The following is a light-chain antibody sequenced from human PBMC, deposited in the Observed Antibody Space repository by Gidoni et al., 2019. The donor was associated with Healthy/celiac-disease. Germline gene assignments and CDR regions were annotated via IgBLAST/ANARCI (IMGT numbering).Light chain of an antibody. Sequence: DIVLTQSPLSLPVTPGGPASISCRSSQSLLHSNGYNYLDWYLQKPGQSPQLLIYLGSNRASGVPDRFSGSGSGTDFTLKISRVEAEDVGVYYCMQALQTPQMYTFGQGTKLEIK. J-gene: IGKJ2*01. CDR3: MQALQTPQMYT. CDR1: QSLLHSNGYNY. CDR2: LGS. V-gene: IGKV2-28*01.